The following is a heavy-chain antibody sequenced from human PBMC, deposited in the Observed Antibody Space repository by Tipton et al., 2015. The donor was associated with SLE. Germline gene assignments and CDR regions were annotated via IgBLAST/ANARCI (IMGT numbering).Heavy chain of an antibody. J-gene: IGHJ4*02. CDR1: GGSFSGYY. CDR2: INHSGST. Sequence: TLSLTCAVYGGSFSGYYWSWIRQPPGKGLEWIGEINHSGSTNYNPSLKSRVTISVDTSKNQFSLKLSSVTAADTAVYYCARGSSGWYGGYFDYWGQGTLVTVST. D-gene: IGHD6-19*01. V-gene: IGHV4-34*01. CDR3: ARGSSGWYGGYFDY.